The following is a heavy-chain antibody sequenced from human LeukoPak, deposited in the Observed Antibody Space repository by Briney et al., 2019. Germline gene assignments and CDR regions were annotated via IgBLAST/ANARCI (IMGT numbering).Heavy chain of an antibody. Sequence: GGSLRLSRSASGFTFSSYAMSWGPQAPGKGPEGGSAISGSGGSPYYADSVKGRFTISRDNSKNTLYLQMNSLRAEDTAVYYCAKGNGGFDHWGQGTLVTVSS. D-gene: IGHD2-15*01. J-gene: IGHJ5*02. CDR3: AKGNGGFDH. CDR2: ISGSGGSP. CDR1: GFTFSSYA. V-gene: IGHV3-23*01.